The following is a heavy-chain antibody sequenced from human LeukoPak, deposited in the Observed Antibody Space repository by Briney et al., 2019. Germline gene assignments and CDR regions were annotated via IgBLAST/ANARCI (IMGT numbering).Heavy chain of an antibody. Sequence: PSETLSLTCTVSGGSISSSSYSWGWIRQPPGKGLEWIGSIYYSGSTYYNPSLKSRVTISVDTSKNQFSLKLSSVTAADTAVYYCARHKSSSWYFPNWFDPWGQGTLVTVSS. CDR2: IYYSGST. CDR1: GGSISSSSYS. CDR3: ARHKSSSWYFPNWFDP. J-gene: IGHJ5*02. D-gene: IGHD6-13*01. V-gene: IGHV4-39*01.